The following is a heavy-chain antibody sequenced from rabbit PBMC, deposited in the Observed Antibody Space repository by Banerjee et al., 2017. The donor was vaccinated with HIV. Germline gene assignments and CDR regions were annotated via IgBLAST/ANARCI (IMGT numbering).Heavy chain of an antibody. Sequence: QSLEESGGDLVTPGASLTLTCTASGFSFSSSDYMCWVRQAPGKGLEWIACIGFADGDTYYASWAKGRFTISKTSSTTVTLQLNSLTVADTATYFCARDGVQVGYGYALWGPGTLVTVS. V-gene: IGHV1S40*01. CDR1: GFSFSSSDY. J-gene: IGHJ4*01. D-gene: IGHD6-1*01. CDR2: IGFADGDT. CDR3: ARDGVQVGYGYAL.